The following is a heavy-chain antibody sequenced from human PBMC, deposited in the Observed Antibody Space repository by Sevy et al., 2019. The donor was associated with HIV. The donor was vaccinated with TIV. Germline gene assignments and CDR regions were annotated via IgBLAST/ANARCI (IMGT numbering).Heavy chain of an antibody. D-gene: IGHD1-26*01. J-gene: IGHJ3*02. CDR2: ISTSGTTI. Sequence: GGSLRLSCAASGFTFSDYYMTWIRQAPGKGLEWVSHISTSGTTIYYADSVKGRFIISRDNAKNSLYLQMNSLRAEDTAVYYCAKDLVGATEAHAFDIWGQGTMVTVSS. CDR1: GFTFSDYY. V-gene: IGHV3-11*01. CDR3: AKDLVGATEAHAFDI.